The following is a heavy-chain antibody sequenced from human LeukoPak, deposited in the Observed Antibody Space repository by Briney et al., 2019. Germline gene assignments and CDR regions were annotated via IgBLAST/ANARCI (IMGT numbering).Heavy chain of an antibody. CDR3: AKTINQWFGELSVDNYGMEV. CDR1: EFTVNSNY. V-gene: IGHV3-53*01. CDR2: ISGVGGGT. D-gene: IGHD3-10*01. Sequence: AGGSLRLSCAASEFTVNSNYMSWVRQAPGKGLEWVSGISGVGGGTYYADSVKGRFTIFRDNSKNTLLLQMNSLRAEDTAVYYCAKTINQWFGELSVDNYGMEVWGQGTTVTVSS. J-gene: IGHJ6*02.